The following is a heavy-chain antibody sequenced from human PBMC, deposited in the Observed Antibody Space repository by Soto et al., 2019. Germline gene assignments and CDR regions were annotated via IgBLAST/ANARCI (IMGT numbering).Heavy chain of an antibody. D-gene: IGHD2-15*01. Sequence: GGSLRLSCSASGFTFSSYAMHWVRQAPGKGLEYVSAISSNGGSTYYADSVKGRFTISRDNSKNTLYLQMSSLRAEDTAVYYCVISFRIGRPPSFIDYRGPGTVVTVFS. CDR3: VISFRIGRPPSFIDY. J-gene: IGHJ4*02. CDR2: ISSNGGST. CDR1: GFTFSSYA. V-gene: IGHV3-64D*08.